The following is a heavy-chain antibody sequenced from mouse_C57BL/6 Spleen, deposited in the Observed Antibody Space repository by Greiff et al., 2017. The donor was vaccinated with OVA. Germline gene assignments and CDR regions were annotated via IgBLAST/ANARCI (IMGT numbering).Heavy chain of an antibody. D-gene: IGHD1-1*01. CDR2: IHPNSGST. Sequence: QVQLQQPGAELVEPGASVTLSCKASGYTFTSYWMHWVKQRPGQGLEWIGMIHPNSGSTNYNEKFKSKATLTVDKSSSTAYMQLSSLTSEDSAVYYCARNYGSSLWDFDVWGTGTTVTVSS. J-gene: IGHJ1*03. V-gene: IGHV1-64*01. CDR3: ARNYGSSLWDFDV. CDR1: GYTFTSYW.